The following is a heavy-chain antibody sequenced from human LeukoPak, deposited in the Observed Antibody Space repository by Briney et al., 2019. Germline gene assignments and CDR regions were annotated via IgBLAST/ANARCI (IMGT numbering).Heavy chain of an antibody. Sequence: KASETLSLTCTVSGGSISSYYWSWIRQPPGKGLEGIGYIYYSGSTNYNPSLRSRVTISVDTSKNQFSLKLSSVTAADTAVYYCARASTMVRGATYYYYYYYMDVWGKGTTVTVSS. CDR1: GGSISSYY. V-gene: IGHV4-59*01. CDR3: ARASTMVRGATYYYYYYYMDV. J-gene: IGHJ6*03. CDR2: IYYSGST. D-gene: IGHD3-10*01.